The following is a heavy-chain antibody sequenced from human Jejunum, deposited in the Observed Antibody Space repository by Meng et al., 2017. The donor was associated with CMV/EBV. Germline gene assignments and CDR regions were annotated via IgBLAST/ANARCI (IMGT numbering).Heavy chain of an antibody. J-gene: IGHJ4*02. CDR2: INTDGRNT. CDR1: GFTFSSDW. V-gene: IGHV3-74*01. Sequence: EVRMGVSGGGLVQLGGCLSIDCVASGFTFSSDWMHWVRQAPGKGLEWVSRINTDGRNTNYADSVKGRFTISRDNAKNTLYLQMNSLRVEDTAVYYCARDYYSSGTHWGQGTLVTVSS. D-gene: IGHD6-19*01. CDR3: ARDYYSSGTH.